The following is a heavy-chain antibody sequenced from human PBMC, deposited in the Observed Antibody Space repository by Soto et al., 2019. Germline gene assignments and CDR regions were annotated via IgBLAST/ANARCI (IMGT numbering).Heavy chain of an antibody. CDR2: ISYDGSNK. CDR1: GFTFSSYG. CDR3: AKDTRSTMSRHYYYGMDV. Sequence: GGSLRLSCAASGFTFSSYGMHWVRQAPGKGLEWVAVISYDGSNKYYADSVKGRFTISRDNSKNTLYLQMNSLRAEDTAVYYCAKDTRSTMSRHYYYGMDVWGQGTTVTVSS. V-gene: IGHV3-30*18. J-gene: IGHJ6*02. D-gene: IGHD3-22*01.